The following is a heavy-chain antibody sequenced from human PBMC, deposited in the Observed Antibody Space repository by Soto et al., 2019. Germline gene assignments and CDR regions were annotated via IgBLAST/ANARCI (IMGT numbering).Heavy chain of an antibody. V-gene: IGHV4-31*03. CDR3: ARVPVEYNWFDP. D-gene: IGHD2-15*01. CDR2: IYYSGST. CDR1: GGSISSGGYY. Sequence: SLTCTVSGGSISSGGYYWSWIRQHPGKGLEWIGYIYYSGSTYYNPSLKSRVTISVDTSKNQFSLKLSSVTAADTAVYYCARVPVEYNWFDPWGQGTLVTVSS. J-gene: IGHJ5*02.